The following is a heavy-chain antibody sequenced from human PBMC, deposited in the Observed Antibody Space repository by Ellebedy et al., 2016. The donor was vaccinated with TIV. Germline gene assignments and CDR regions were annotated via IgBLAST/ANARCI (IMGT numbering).Heavy chain of an antibody. J-gene: IGHJ4*02. V-gene: IGHV4-39*07. CDR2: MSYSGST. CDR3: ARDEYNISWFKY. Sequence: MPSETLSLTCTVSGGSIRTSIYYWGWIRQPPGQGLEWIGTMSYSGSTYYNPSLKSRVTISVDTSKNQCSLKLSSVTAADAAVYYCARDEYNISWFKYWGQGTLVTVSS. D-gene: IGHD6-13*01. CDR1: GGSIRTSIYY.